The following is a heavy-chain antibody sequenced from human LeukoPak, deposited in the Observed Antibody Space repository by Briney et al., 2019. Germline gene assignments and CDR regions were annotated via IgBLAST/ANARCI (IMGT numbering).Heavy chain of an antibody. CDR3: AREAGDPLYYYGMDV. D-gene: IGHD7-27*01. Sequence: PGGSLRLSCAASGFTFSSYGMHWVRQAPGKGLEWVAIISYDGSNKYYADSVKGRFTISRDNSKNTLYLQMNSLRAEDTAVYYCAREAGDPLYYYGMDVWGQGTTVTVSS. J-gene: IGHJ6*02. V-gene: IGHV3-30*03. CDR1: GFTFSSYG. CDR2: ISYDGSNK.